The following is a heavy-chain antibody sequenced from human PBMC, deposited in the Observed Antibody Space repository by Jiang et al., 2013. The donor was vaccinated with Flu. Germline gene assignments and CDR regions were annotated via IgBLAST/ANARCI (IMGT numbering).Heavy chain of an antibody. J-gene: IGHJ4*02. Sequence: VQLVESGAEVKKPGSSVKVSCKASGGTFNSYAISWVRQAPGQGLEWMGGIIPIFGTANYAQKFQGRVTITADESTSTAYMELSSLRSEDTAVFYCVGGDSEWELLPLYYFDYWGQGTLVTVSS. CDR2: IIPIFGTA. V-gene: IGHV1-69*01. CDR3: VGGDSEWELLPLYYFDY. D-gene: IGHD1-26*01. CDR1: GGTFNSYA.